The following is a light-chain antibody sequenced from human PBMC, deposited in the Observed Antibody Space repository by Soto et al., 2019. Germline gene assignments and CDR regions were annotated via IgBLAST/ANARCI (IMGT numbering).Light chain of an antibody. CDR2: SNN. Sequence: QSVLTQPPSASGTPGQRVTISCSGDSSSIERNTVSWYQQLPGMAPKLLIYSNNQRPSGVPDRFSGSKSGTSASLAISGLQSEDEADYYCAAWDDSLNAWVFGGGTQLTVL. CDR1: SSSIERNT. CDR3: AAWDDSLNAWV. J-gene: IGLJ3*02. V-gene: IGLV1-44*01.